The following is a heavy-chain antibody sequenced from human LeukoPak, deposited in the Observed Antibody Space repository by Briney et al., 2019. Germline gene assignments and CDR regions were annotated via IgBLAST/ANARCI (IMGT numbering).Heavy chain of an antibody. CDR3: ARGKRAAPSNYVSSFRYYFDY. D-gene: IGHD4-11*01. CDR1: GYTFTGYY. Sequence: ASVKVSCKASGYTFTGYYMHWVRQAPGQGLEWMGWINPNSGGTNYAQKFQGRVTMTRDTSISTAYMELSRLRSDDTAVYYCARGKRAAPSNYVSSFRYYFDYWGQGTLATVSS. V-gene: IGHV1-2*02. J-gene: IGHJ4*02. CDR2: INPNSGGT.